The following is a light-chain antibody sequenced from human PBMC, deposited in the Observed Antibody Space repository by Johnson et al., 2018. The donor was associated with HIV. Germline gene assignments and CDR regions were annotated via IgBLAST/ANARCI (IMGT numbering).Light chain of an antibody. J-gene: IGLJ1*01. CDR1: KSNIGNNY. V-gene: IGLV1-51*02. CDR3: GTWDSRLGNYV. Sequence: QSVLTQPPSVSAAPGQKVTISCSGTKSNIGNNYVSWYQQFPGTAPKLLIYENNKRSSGIPDRFSGSKSGTSATLGITGLQTGDEADYYCGTWDSRLGNYVFGTGTKITVL. CDR2: ENN.